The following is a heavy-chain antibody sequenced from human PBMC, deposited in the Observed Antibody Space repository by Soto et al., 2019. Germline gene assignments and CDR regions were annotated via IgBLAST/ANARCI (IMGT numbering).Heavy chain of an antibody. CDR1: GGTFSSYA. CDR3: ARTWLLFNYYYGMDV. Sequence: SVKVSCKASGGTFSSYAISWVRQAPGQGLEWMGGIIPIFGTANYAQKFQGRVTITADESTSTAYMELSSLRPEDTALYYCARTWLLFNYYYGMDVWGQGTTVTVSS. D-gene: IGHD3-9*01. CDR2: IIPIFGTA. J-gene: IGHJ6*02. V-gene: IGHV1-69*13.